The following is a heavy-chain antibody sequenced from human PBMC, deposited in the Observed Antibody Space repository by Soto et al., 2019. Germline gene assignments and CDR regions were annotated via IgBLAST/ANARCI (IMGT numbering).Heavy chain of an antibody. J-gene: IGHJ4*02. D-gene: IGHD3-3*01. CDR3: ARGAFGAYYLDY. Sequence: EVQLVDSGGGLVQPGGSLRLYCAASGFTFSSYWIHWVRQAPGEGLVWVSRIKGDGITTNYADSVKGRFTISRDYAKNTVFLQMNSLRAEDTAVYYCARGAFGAYYLDYWGQGTLVIVSS. CDR1: GFTFSSYW. CDR2: IKGDGITT. V-gene: IGHV3-74*01.